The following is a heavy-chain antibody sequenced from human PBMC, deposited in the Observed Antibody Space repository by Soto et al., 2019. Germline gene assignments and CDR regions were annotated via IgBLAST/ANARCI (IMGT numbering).Heavy chain of an antibody. D-gene: IGHD2-15*01. Sequence: SVKVSCKASGGTFSSYTISWVRQAPGQGLEWMGRIIPILGIANYAQKFQGRVTITADKSTSTAYMELSSLRSEDTAVYYCASRYCSGGSCYGWFDPSGQGTLVTVSS. V-gene: IGHV1-69*02. CDR2: IIPILGIA. CDR1: GGTFSSYT. J-gene: IGHJ5*02. CDR3: ASRYCSGGSCYGWFDP.